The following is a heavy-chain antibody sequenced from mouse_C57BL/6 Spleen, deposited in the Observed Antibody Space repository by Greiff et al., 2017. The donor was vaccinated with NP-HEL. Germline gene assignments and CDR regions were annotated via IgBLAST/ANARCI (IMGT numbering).Heavy chain of an antibody. CDR2: IDPETGGT. CDR1: GYTFTDYE. J-gene: IGHJ4*01. CDR3: TRGRAIYYDYYYAMDY. V-gene: IGHV1-15*01. D-gene: IGHD2-4*01. Sequence: VQLQQSGAELVRPGASVTLSCKASGYTFTDYEMHWVKQTPVHGLEWIGAIDPETGGTAYNQKFKGKAILTADKSSSTAYMELRSLTSEDSAVYYCTRGRAIYYDYYYAMDYWGQGTSVTVSS.